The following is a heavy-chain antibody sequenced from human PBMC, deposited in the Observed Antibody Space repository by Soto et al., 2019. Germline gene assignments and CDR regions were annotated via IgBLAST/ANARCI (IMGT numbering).Heavy chain of an antibody. CDR1: GFIFRNDY. V-gene: IGHV3-7*03. CDR2: TNKDGREA. J-gene: IGHJ6*01. Sequence: WGSLRLSCVASGFIFRNDYMSWVRQDPGKGLEWVAKTNKDGREAYYVDSLEGRFTISRDNDKNLLFLEMKSLRVDDTAVYYYARDVW. CDR3: ARDV.